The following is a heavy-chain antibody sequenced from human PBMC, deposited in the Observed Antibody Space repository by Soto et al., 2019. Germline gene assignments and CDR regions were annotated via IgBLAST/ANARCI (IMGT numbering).Heavy chain of an antibody. CDR2: IYYSGST. J-gene: IGHJ5*02. D-gene: IGHD4-17*01. CDR3: ASHYGDYQRNWFDP. CDR1: GGSISSYY. Sequence: TLSLTCTVSGGSISSYYWSWIRQPPGKGLEWIGYIYYSGSTNYNPSHKSRVTISVDTSKNQFSLKLSSVTAADTAAYYCASHYGDYQRNWFDPWRQGTLVTVSS. V-gene: IGHV4-59*01.